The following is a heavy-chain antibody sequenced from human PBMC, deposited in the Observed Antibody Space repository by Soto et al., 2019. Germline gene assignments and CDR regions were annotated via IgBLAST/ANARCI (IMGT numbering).Heavy chain of an antibody. D-gene: IGHD3-22*01. V-gene: IGHV4-39*01. J-gene: IGHJ4*02. CDR1: GGSISSSSYY. CDR3: ASPGVWEYYYDTSGFPHVIDY. CDR2: IYYSGST. Sequence: TLSLTCTVSGGSISSSSYYWGWIRQPPGKGLELIGSIYYSGSTYYNPSLKSRVTISVDTSKNQFSLKLSSVTAADTAVYYCASPGVWEYYYDTSGFPHVIDYWGQGPLVTVSS.